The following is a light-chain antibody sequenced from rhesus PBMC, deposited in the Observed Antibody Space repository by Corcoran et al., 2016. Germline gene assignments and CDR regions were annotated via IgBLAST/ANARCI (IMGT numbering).Light chain of an antibody. CDR3: QQGNSNPWT. CDR1: QGISSY. CDR2: YAN. V-gene: IGKV1-32*02. J-gene: IGKJ1*01. Sequence: DIQMSQSPSSLSASVGDRVTITCRASQGISSYLNWYQQKPGKTPKLLIYYANSLASGVPSRFSGSGSGTDFTLTISSLQPEDFATYYYQQGNSNPWTFGQGAKVEIK.